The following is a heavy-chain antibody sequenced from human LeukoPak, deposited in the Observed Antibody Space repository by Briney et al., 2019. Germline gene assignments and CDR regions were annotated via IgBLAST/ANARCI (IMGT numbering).Heavy chain of an antibody. J-gene: IGHJ5*02. V-gene: IGHV3-30*18. Sequence: GGSLRLSCAASGFTFSSYGMHWVRQAPGKGLEWVAVISYDGSNKYYADSVKGRFTISRDNSKNTLYLQMNSPRAEDTAVYYCAKFSSAGAVVGRGWFDPWGQGTLVTVSS. CDR3: AKFSSAGAVVGRGWFDP. CDR1: GFTFSSYG. CDR2: ISYDGSNK. D-gene: IGHD1-26*01.